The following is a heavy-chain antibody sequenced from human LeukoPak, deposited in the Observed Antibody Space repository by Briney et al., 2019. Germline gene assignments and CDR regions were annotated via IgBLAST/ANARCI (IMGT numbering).Heavy chain of an antibody. Sequence: TGGSLRLSCAASGFTFSNFAMTWVRQAPGKGLEWVSTISGSGGDTFYAASVRGRFTISRDNSKNTMYLQMNSLRAEDTAVYYCARDQDSPFGYWGQGTLVTVSS. CDR2: ISGSGGDT. CDR3: ARDQDSPFGY. CDR1: GFTFSNFA. D-gene: IGHD2-15*01. J-gene: IGHJ4*02. V-gene: IGHV3-23*01.